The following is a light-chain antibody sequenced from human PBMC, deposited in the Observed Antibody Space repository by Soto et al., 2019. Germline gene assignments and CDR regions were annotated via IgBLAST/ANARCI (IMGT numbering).Light chain of an antibody. CDR3: QRANRFPIT. CDR1: QDILSW. CDR2: ASS. J-gene: IGKJ3*01. Sequence: DIQMTQSPSSVSASVGDRVTITCRASQDILSWLAWYQQKPGEAPRLLIYASSNLQSGVPSRFSGSGSGTDFPLTISSLQPEDFATYYCQRANRFPITFGPGTRLDI. V-gene: IGKV1-12*01.